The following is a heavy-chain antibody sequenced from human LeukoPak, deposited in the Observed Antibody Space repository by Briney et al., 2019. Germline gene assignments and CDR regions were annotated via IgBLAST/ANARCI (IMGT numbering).Heavy chain of an antibody. CDR3: ASPAPAAAGTSFDY. CDR2: INTNTGNP. D-gene: IGHD6-13*01. V-gene: IGHV7-4-1*02. Sequence: GASVKVSCKASGYTFTSYAMNWVRQAPGQGLEWMGWINTNTGNPTYAQGFTGRFVFPLDTSVSTAYLQISSLKAEDTAVYYCASPAPAAAGTSFDYWGQGTLVTVSS. J-gene: IGHJ4*02. CDR1: GYTFTSYA.